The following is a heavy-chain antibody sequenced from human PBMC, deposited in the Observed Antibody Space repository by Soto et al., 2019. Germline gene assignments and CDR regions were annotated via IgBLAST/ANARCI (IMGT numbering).Heavy chain of an antibody. V-gene: IGHV1-69*13. CDR1: GGTFSSYR. CDR2: IVPIYRTA. CDR3: VRDSGAKLSSS. J-gene: IGHJ4*02. Sequence: VASVKVSCKASGGTFSSYRINWVRQAPGHGLEWVGGIVPIYRTADYAQKFQGRVTITADESARTSYMELRSLKSQDTAVYYCVRDSGAKLSSSWGQGTLVTVSS. D-gene: IGHD6-13*01.